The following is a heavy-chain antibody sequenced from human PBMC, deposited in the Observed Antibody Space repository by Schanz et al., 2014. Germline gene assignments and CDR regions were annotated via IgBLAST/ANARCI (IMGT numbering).Heavy chain of an antibody. J-gene: IGHJ4*02. Sequence: EVQLVESGGCLVQPWGSLRLSCAASGFTFSGYAMTWVRQAPGKGLEWVSAISASGGSTYYADSVKGRFTISRDNSKNTLYLQMNSLRAEDTAVYYCAKNFGSGSYGSPFDYWGQGTLVTVSS. CDR3: AKNFGSGSYGSPFDY. CDR1: GFTFSGYA. CDR2: ISASGGST. D-gene: IGHD3-10*01. V-gene: IGHV3-23*04.